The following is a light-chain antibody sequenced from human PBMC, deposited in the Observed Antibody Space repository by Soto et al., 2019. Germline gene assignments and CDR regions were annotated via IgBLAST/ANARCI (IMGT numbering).Light chain of an antibody. CDR1: QSVSSY. CDR2: DAS. J-gene: IGKJ1*01. Sequence: EIVLTQSPATLSLSPGARAPLSCRASQSVSSYLAWYPQNPGQAPRLLIYDASNRATGIPARFSGSGSGTDFTLTISSLEPEDFAVYHCQQYNNWPPWTFGQGTKVDIK. V-gene: IGKV3-11*01. CDR3: QQYNNWPPWT.